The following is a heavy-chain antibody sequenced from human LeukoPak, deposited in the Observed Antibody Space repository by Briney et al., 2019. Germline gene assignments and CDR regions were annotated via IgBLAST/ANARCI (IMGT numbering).Heavy chain of an antibody. V-gene: IGHV3-21*01. J-gene: IGHJ4*02. D-gene: IGHD3-10*01. Sequence: PGGSLRLSCAASGFTFSSYSMNWVRQAPGKGLEWVSSISSSSYIYYADSVKGRFTISRDNAKNSLYLQMNSLRAEDTAVYYCARALVRGGYFDYWGQGTLVTVSS. CDR1: GFTFSSYS. CDR3: ARALVRGGYFDY. CDR2: ISSSSYI.